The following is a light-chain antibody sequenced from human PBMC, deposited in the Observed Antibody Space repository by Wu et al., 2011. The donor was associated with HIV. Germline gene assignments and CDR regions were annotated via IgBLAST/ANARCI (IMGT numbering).Light chain of an antibody. CDR3: QQYHTSPLT. CDR1: QSVSSN. V-gene: IGKV3D-15*02. CDR2: GAS. Sequence: CRASQSVSSNLAWYQQKPGQAPRLLIYGASTRATGIPARFSGSGSGTDFTLTISRLEPEDFAVYYCQQYHTSPLTFGGGTKVGIK. J-gene: IGKJ4*01.